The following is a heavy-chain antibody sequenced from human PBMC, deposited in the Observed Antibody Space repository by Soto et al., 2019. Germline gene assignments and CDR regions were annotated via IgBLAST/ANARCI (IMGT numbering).Heavy chain of an antibody. Sequence: PGGSLRLSCAASGFTFSMYWMHWVRQVPGKGPEWVSRINDDGISTNYADSVKGRFTISRDNSKNTLYLQMNSLRAEDTAVYYCAKEDLEDYYDSSGYYYSGNYWGQGTLVTVSS. CDR3: AKEDLEDYYDSSGYYYSGNY. J-gene: IGHJ4*02. D-gene: IGHD3-22*01. V-gene: IGHV3-74*01. CDR2: INDDGIST. CDR1: GFTFSMYW.